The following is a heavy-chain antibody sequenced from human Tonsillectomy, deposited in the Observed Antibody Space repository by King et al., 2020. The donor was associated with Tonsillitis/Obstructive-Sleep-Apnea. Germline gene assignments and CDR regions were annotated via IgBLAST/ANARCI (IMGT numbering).Heavy chain of an antibody. CDR3: AKDRWAASEFDY. CDR1: GFTFSNYG. Sequence: VQLVESGGGVVQPGRSLRLSCAASGFTFSNYGMHWVRQAPGKGLEWVAVISYDGSNKYYADSVKGRFTIYRDNSKNTRYLQMNSLRAEDTAVYYCAKDRWAASEFDYWGQGTLVTVSS. CDR2: ISYDGSNK. V-gene: IGHV3-30*18. J-gene: IGHJ4*02. D-gene: IGHD2-15*01.